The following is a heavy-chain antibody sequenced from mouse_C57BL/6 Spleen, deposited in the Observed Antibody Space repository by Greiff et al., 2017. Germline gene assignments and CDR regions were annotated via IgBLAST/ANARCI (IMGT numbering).Heavy chain of an antibody. V-gene: IGHV1-80*01. J-gene: IGHJ3*01. CDR2: IYPGDGDT. CDR3: ARWDLDYDGFAY. CDR1: GYAFSSYW. Sequence: VQLQESGAELVKPGASVKISCKASGYAFSSYWMNWVKQRPGKGLEWIGQIYPGDGDTNYNGKFKGKATLTADKSSSTAYMQLSSLTSEDSAVYFCARWDLDYDGFAYWGQGTLVTVSA. D-gene: IGHD2-4*01.